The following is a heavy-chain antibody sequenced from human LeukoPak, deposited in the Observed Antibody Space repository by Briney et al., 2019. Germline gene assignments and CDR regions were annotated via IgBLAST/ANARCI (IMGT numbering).Heavy chain of an antibody. CDR3: ARDRRVGADEAYFDY. CDR1: GGSISSYY. V-gene: IGHV4-59*01. J-gene: IGHJ4*02. Sequence: PSETLSLTCTVSGGSISSYYWSWIRQPPGKGLEWIGYIYYSGSTNYNPSLKSRVTISVDTSKNQFSLKLSSVTAADTAVYYCARDRRVGADEAYFDYWGQGTLVTVSS. D-gene: IGHD1-26*01. CDR2: IYYSGST.